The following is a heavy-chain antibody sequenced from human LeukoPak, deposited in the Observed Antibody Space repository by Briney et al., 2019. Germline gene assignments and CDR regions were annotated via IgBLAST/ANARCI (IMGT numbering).Heavy chain of an antibody. CDR1: GFTFDDYT. J-gene: IGHJ6*02. CDR3: AKDTNYYGMDV. Sequence: GGSLRLSCAASGFTFDDYTMHWVRHAPGKGLEWVSLISWDGGSTYYADSVKGRFTISRDNSKNSLYLQMNSLRTEDTALYYCAKDTNYYGMDVWGQGTTVTVSS. V-gene: IGHV3-43*01. CDR2: ISWDGGST.